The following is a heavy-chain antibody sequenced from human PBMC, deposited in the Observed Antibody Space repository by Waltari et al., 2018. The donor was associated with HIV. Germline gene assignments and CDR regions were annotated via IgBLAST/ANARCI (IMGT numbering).Heavy chain of an antibody. J-gene: IGHJ4*02. V-gene: IGHV4-30-4*01. CDR1: GCSISRCDYY. D-gene: IGHD3-10*01. Sequence: QVQLQESGPGLVKPSQTLSLTGTVSGCSISRCDYYRIWIRQPPGKGLEWMGYISYSGSTYYNPSLKSRVTISVDTSKNQFSLKLSSVTAADTAVYYCAAELVRGVATRYYFDYWGQGTLVTVSS. CDR2: ISYSGST. CDR3: AAELVRGVATRYYFDY.